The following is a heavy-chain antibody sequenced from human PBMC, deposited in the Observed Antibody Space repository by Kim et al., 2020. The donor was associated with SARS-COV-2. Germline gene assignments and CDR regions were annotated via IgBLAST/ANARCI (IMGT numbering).Heavy chain of an antibody. D-gene: IGHD3-10*01. CDR2: ISYDGSNK. CDR3: ATSGSGSYYYYGMDV. V-gene: IGHV3-30-3*01. J-gene: IGHJ6*02. CDR1: GFTFSSYA. Sequence: GGSLRLSCAASGFTFSSYAMHWVRQAAGKGLEWVAVISYDGSNKYYADSVKGRFTISRDNSKKTLYLQMNSLRAEDTAVYYCATSGSGSYYYYGMDVWG.